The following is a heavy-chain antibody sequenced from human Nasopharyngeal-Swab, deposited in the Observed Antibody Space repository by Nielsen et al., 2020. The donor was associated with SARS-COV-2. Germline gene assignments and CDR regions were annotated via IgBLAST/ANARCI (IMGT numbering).Heavy chain of an antibody. D-gene: IGHD4-17*01. Sequence: GRGLVWMGRIYDSGSTYYNPSLKSRVTISVDTSKNQFSLKLSSVTAADTAVYYCARHALVTKDFDYWGQGTLVTVSS. CDR2: IYDSGST. J-gene: IGHJ4*02. CDR3: ARHALVTKDFDY. V-gene: IGHV4-39*01.